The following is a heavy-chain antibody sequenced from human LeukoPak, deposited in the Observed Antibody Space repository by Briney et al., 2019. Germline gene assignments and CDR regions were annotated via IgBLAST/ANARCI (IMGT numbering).Heavy chain of an antibody. CDR2: ISSSGSTI. D-gene: IGHD3-3*01. CDR1: GFTFSDYY. V-gene: IGHV3-11*04. Sequence: GGPLRLSCAASGFTFSDYYMSWIRQAPGKGLEWVSYISSSGSTIYYADSVKGRFTISRDNAKNSLYLQMNSLRAEDTAVYYCARGTYDFWSGCPDSFDYWGQGTLVTVSS. CDR3: ARGTYDFWSGCPDSFDY. J-gene: IGHJ4*02.